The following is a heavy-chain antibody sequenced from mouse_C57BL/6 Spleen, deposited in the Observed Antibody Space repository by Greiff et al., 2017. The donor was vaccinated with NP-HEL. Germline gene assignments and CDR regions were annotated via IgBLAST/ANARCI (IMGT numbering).Heavy chain of an antibody. CDR1: GYTFTSYG. Sequence: QVQLKQSGAELARPGASVKLSCKASGYTFTSYGISWVKQRTGQGLEWIGEIYPRSGNTYYNEKFKGKATLTADKSSSTAYMELRSLASGDSAVYFCARSKWLPREALDYWGQGTTLTVSS. CDR3: ARSKWLPREALDY. V-gene: IGHV1-81*01. CDR2: IYPRSGNT. J-gene: IGHJ2*01. D-gene: IGHD1-3*01.